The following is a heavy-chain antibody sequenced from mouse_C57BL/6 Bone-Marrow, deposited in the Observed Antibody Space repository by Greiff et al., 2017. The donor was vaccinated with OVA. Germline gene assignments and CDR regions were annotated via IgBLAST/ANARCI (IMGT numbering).Heavy chain of an antibody. CDR1: GFSLTSYA. Sequence: VQLVESGPGLVAPSQSLSITCTVSGFSLTSYAISWVRQPPGKGLEWLGVIWTGGGTTYNSALKSRLSISKDNSKSQVFLKMNSLQTDDTARYYCDRKRKNGSRNYYAMDYWGQGTSVTVSS. CDR2: IWTGGGT. CDR3: DRKRKNGSRNYYAMDY. J-gene: IGHJ4*01. D-gene: IGHD1-1*01. V-gene: IGHV2-9-1*01.